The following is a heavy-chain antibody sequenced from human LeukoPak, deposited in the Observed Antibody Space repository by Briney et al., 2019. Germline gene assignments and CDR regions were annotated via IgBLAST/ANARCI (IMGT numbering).Heavy chain of an antibody. CDR3: ARGYGSGSYYNVQGY. D-gene: IGHD3-10*01. V-gene: IGHV1-2*02. CDR1: GYTFTGYY. CDR2: INPNSGGT. J-gene: IGHJ4*02. Sequence: ASVKVSCKASGYTFTGYYMHWVRQAPGQGLEWMGWINPNSGGTNYAQKFQGRVTMTRDTSISTAYMELSRLRSDDTAVYYCARGYGSGSYYNVQGYWGQGTLVTVSS.